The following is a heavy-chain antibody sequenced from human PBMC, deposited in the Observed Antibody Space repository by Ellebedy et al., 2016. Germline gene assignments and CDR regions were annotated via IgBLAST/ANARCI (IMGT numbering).Heavy chain of an antibody. CDR1: GGSFSGYY. D-gene: IGHD5-18*01. Sequence: SETLSLTXAVYGGSFSGYYWSWIRQPPGKGLEWIGEINHSGSTNYNPSLKSRVTISVDTSKNQFSLKLSSVTAADTAVYYCARVYGHVDTARTSWFNPWGQGTLVTVSS. CDR3: ARVYGHVDTARTSWFNP. V-gene: IGHV4-34*01. CDR2: INHSGST. J-gene: IGHJ5*02.